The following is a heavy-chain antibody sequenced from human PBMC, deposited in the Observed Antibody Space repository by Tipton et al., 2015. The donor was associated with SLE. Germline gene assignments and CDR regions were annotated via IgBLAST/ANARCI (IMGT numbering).Heavy chain of an antibody. Sequence: TLSLTCTVSGGSISSYYWSWIRQPPGKGLEWIGYIYYSGSTNYNPSLKSRVTISVDTSKNQFSLKLSSVTAADTAVYYCAGGGAVAAYYSYGMDVWGQGPTVTVSS. V-gene: IGHV4-59*01. CDR2: IYYSGST. CDR3: AGGGAVAAYYSYGMDV. CDR1: GGSISSYY. D-gene: IGHD6-19*01. J-gene: IGHJ6*02.